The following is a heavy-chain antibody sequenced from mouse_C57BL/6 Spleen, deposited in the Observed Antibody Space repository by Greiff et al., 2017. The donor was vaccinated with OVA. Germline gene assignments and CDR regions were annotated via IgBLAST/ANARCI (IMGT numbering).Heavy chain of an antibody. D-gene: IGHD2-1*01. Sequence: VQLQQSGPELVKPGASVKISCKASGYTFTDYYMNWVKQSHGKSLEWIGDINPNNGGTSYNQKFKGKATLTVDKSSSTAYMELRSLTSEDSAVYYCARGGIYYGNYVYAMDYWGQGTSVTVSS. CDR1: GYTFTDYY. CDR3: ARGGIYYGNYVYAMDY. CDR2: INPNNGGT. V-gene: IGHV1-26*01. J-gene: IGHJ4*01.